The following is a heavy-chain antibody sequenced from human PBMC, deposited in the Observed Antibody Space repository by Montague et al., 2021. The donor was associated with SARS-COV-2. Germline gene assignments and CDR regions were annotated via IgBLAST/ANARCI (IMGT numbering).Heavy chain of an antibody. V-gene: IGHV4-59*01. CDR3: ASSLSGSYDH. CDR1: GGSITSYY. CDR2: IYYIGST. J-gene: IGHJ4*02. Sequence: SETLSLTCTVSGGSITSYYWGWIRQPPGKGLEWIGYIYYIGSTNYNPSLKSRVTISVDTSKKQFFLNLNSVTAADTAVYYCASSLSGSYDHWGQGILVTVSS. D-gene: IGHD1-26*01.